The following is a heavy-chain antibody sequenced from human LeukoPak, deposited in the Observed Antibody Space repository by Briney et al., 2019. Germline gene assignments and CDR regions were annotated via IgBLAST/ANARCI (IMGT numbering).Heavy chain of an antibody. CDR3: AGPLKTGYHFDAFDM. CDR2: ISVSGNT. Sequence: AGGSLRLSCAASGFTLSSYAMSWVRQAPGKGLEWVSAISVSGNTYHADSVKGRFTISRDNSKNTLYVQMNSLRAEDTAVYFCAGPLKTGYHFDAFDMWGQGTTVTVSS. CDR1: GFTLSSYA. J-gene: IGHJ3*02. D-gene: IGHD3-9*01. V-gene: IGHV3-23*01.